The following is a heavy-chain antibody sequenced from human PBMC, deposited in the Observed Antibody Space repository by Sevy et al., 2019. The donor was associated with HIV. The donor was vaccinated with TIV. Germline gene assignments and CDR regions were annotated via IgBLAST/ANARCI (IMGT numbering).Heavy chain of an antibody. CDR1: GFTFGDYA. CDR2: IRSKAYGGTT. D-gene: IGHD3-3*01. J-gene: IGHJ6*02. CDR3: TREPATYYDFWSGYYKMHFYGMDV. V-gene: IGHV3-49*04. Sequence: GGSLRLSCTASGFTFGDYAMSWVRQAPGKGLEWVGFIRSKAYGGTTEYAASVKGRFTISRNDSKSIVYLQMNSLKTEDTAVYYCTREPATYYDFWSGYYKMHFYGMDVWGQGTTVTVSS.